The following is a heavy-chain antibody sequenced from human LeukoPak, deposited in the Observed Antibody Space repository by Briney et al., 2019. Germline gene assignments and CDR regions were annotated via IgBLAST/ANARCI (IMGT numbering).Heavy chain of an antibody. CDR1: GFTFSKYW. V-gene: IGHV3-7*01. D-gene: IGHD3-10*01. J-gene: IGHJ4*01. CDR3: ATYQKYLGAPGTEY. CDR2: IDKDGSEK. Sequence: GGSLRLSCSVSGFTFSKYWMRWVRQAPGKGLEWVASIDKDGSEKRYVDSVKGRFTIFRDNAKNSVYLQMTSLGAEDTAVYYCATYQKYLGAPGTEYRGQGNLGNGSS.